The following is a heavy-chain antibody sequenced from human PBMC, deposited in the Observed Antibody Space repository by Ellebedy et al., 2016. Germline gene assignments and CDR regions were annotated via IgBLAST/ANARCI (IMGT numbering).Heavy chain of an antibody. J-gene: IGHJ4*02. CDR2: IESKTDGGTA. CDR1: GFTFSNAW. CDR3: ATDLVVGAMFVGY. Sequence: GESLKISCAASGFTFSNAWMNWVRQAPGKGLEWVGHIESKTDGGTADYAAPVKGRFTISRDDSKSTLYLQMNSLKTEDTAMYYCATDLVVGAMFVGYWGQGALVTVSS. D-gene: IGHD1-26*01. V-gene: IGHV3-15*07.